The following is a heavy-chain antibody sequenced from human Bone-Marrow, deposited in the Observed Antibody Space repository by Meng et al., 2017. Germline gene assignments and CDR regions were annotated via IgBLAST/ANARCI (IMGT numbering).Heavy chain of an antibody. CDR1: GYTFTSNY. V-gene: IGHV1-46*01. CDR2: INPSGGST. D-gene: IGHD1-26*01. J-gene: IGHJ4*02. Sequence: QGQLVQSGAEVKKPGASVKVSCKASGYTFTSNYMHWVRQAPGQGLEWMGIINPSGGSTSYAQKFQGRVTMTTDTSTSTAYMELRSLRSDDTAVYYCARDGRNSGSNTAIDYWGQGTLVTVSS. CDR3: ARDGRNSGSNTAIDY.